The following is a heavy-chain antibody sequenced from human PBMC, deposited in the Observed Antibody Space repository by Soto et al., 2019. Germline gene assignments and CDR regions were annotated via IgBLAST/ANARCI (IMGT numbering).Heavy chain of an antibody. CDR1: GYSFTRYW. CDR2: IDPSDSYT. D-gene: IGHD3-22*01. J-gene: IGHJ4*02. CDR3: ARQIYDSDTGPNFQYYFDS. V-gene: IGHV5-10-1*01. Sequence: GESLKISCKGSGYSFTRYWISWVRQMPGKGLEWMGRIDPSDSYTNYSPSFQGHVTISADKSISTAYLQWSSLKASDTAMYYCARQIYDSDTGPNFQYYFDSWGQGTPVTVSS.